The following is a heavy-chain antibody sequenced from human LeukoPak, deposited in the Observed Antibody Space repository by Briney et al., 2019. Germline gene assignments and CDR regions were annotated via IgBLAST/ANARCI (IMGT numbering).Heavy chain of an antibody. CDR2: IYPGDSDT. Sequence: GESLKISCKASGYTFSDYWIGWVRQMPGKGLEWMGIIYPGDSDTRYSPSFQGQVTISADKSISTAYLQWSSLKASDTAMYYCARHKGYDWNDGTRDYYYGMDVWGQGTTVTVSS. J-gene: IGHJ6*02. CDR3: ARHKGYDWNDGTRDYYYGMDV. V-gene: IGHV5-51*01. D-gene: IGHD1-20*01. CDR1: GYTFSDYW.